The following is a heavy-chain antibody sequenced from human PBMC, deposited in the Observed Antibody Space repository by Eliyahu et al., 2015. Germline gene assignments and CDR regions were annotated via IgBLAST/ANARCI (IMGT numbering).Heavy chain of an antibody. J-gene: IGHJ3*02. CDR2: NEQRGTT. D-gene: IGHD6-19*01. V-gene: IGHV4-34*01. CDR1: GGSFSGHY. Sequence: QVQLQQWGAGLLKPSETLSLTCAVYGGSFSGHYWSWIRQTPGKGLGWVGENEQRGTTNNNPSLKSRVTISVDTSKNQFSLNLSSVTAADAAVFYCARVASSGWNAFDTWGQGTGVTVSS. CDR3: ARVASSGWNAFDT.